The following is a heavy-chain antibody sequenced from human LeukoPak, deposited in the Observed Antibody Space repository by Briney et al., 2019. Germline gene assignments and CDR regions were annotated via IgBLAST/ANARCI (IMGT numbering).Heavy chain of an antibody. V-gene: IGHV3-53*01. D-gene: IGHD1-14*01. CDR3: ARVTSRSGYYFDY. CDR2: IYSDNT. J-gene: IGHJ4*02. Sequence: GESLRLSCTVSGFTVSSNSMSWVRQAPGKGLEWVSFIYSDNTHYSDSVKGRFTISRDTSKETVYLQMDSLRAEDTAVYYCARVTSRSGYYFDYWGQGSLVTVTS. CDR1: GFTVSSNS.